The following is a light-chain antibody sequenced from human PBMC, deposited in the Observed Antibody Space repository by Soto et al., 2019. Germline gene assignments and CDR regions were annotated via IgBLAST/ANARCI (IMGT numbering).Light chain of an antibody. CDR2: GVS. J-gene: IGLJ2*01. V-gene: IGLV2-14*01. Sequence: QPVLTQPASVSGSPGQSITISCTGTSSDVGGYNYVSWYQQYPGEAPKLIIYGVSYRPSGVSNRFSGSKSGNTASLTISGLQAEDEADYYCCSYTSAPNLVFGGGTKLTVL. CDR3: CSYTSAPNLV. CDR1: SSDVGGYNY.